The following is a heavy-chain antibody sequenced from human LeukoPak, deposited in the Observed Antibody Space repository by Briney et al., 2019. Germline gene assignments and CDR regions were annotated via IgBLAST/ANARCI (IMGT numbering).Heavy chain of an antibody. CDR1: GFTFSSYA. CDR3: AKDQVRYSSGRDY. Sequence: GQSLRLSCAASGFTFSSYAMSCVRQAPGKGLEWVSSTIGRGGSTYYADSGKGRFTIGRGNSKNTLYLQMNSLRAEDTAVYYCAKDQVRYSSGRDYWGQGTLVTVSA. V-gene: IGHV3-23*01. J-gene: IGHJ4*02. D-gene: IGHD6-19*01. CDR2: TIGRGGST.